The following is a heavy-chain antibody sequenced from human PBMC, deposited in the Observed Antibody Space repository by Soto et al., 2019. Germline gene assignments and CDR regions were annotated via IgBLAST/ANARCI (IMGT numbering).Heavy chain of an antibody. Sequence: LRLSCAASGFTFSSYWMHWVRQAPGEGLMWVSRINPDGSTTSYADSVKGRFTISRDNAKNTLYLQMNSLRVEDTAVYYCARVPTTVTTPGMDVWGQGTTVTVS. D-gene: IGHD4-4*01. CDR1: GFTFSSYW. J-gene: IGHJ6*02. CDR2: INPDGSTT. CDR3: ARVPTTVTTPGMDV. V-gene: IGHV3-74*01.